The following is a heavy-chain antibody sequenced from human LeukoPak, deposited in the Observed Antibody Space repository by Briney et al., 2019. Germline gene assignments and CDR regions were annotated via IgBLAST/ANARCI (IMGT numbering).Heavy chain of an antibody. CDR3: AGPGTPYYYYGMDV. D-gene: IGHD1-26*01. Sequence: ASVNVSCKASGYTFTSYYMHWVRQAPGQGLEWMGIINPSGGSTSYAQKFQGRVTMTRDTPTSTVYMELSSLRSEDTAVYYCAGPGTPYYYYGMDVWGQGTTVTVSS. CDR1: GYTFTSYY. V-gene: IGHV1-46*01. CDR2: INPSGGST. J-gene: IGHJ6*02.